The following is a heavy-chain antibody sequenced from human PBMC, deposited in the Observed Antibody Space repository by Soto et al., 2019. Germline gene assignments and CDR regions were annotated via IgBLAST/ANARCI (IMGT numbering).Heavy chain of an antibody. CDR1: GFTFSSYW. CDR3: ATTYYYGSGSPMFDP. J-gene: IGHJ5*02. D-gene: IGHD3-10*01. V-gene: IGHV3-7*03. Sequence: PGGSLRLSCAASGFTFSSYWMSWVRQAPGKGLEWVANIKQDGSEKYYVDSVKGRFTTSRDNAKNSLYLQMNSLRAEDTAVYYCATTYYYGSGSPMFDPWGQGTLVTVSS. CDR2: IKQDGSEK.